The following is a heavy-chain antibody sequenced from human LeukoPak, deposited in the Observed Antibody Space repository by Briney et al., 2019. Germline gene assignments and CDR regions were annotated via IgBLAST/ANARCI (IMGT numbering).Heavy chain of an antibody. V-gene: IGHV4-39*01. CDR3: ARFVRSGPRFDY. CDR2: IYYSVNT. CDR1: GGSISSCSYY. J-gene: IGHJ4*02. D-gene: IGHD1-1*01. Sequence: SETLSLTCTVSGGSISSCSYYWGCIRQPPGKGLECIGSIYYSVNTYYNPSLKSRVTISVDTSKNQFSLKLSSVTAADAAVYYCARFVRSGPRFDYCGQGTLVTVSS.